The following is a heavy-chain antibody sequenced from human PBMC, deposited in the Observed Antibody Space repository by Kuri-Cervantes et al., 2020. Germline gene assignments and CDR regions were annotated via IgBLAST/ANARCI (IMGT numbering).Heavy chain of an antibody. V-gene: IGHV4-34*01. Sequence: SCAVYGGSFSGYYWSWIRQPPGKGLEWIGEINHSGSTNYNPSLKSRVTISVDTSKNQFSLKLSSVTAADTAVYYCARGGSVVVPAAIERGLCYGMDVWGQGTTVTVSS. CDR2: INHSGST. D-gene: IGHD2-2*01. CDR1: GGSFSGYY. CDR3: ARGGSVVVPAAIERGLCYGMDV. J-gene: IGHJ6*02.